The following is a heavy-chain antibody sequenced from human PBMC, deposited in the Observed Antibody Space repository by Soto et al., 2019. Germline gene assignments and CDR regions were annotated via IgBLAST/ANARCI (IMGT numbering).Heavy chain of an antibody. CDR3: RGAMDYFDF. V-gene: IGHV4-34*01. D-gene: IGHD2-2*01. CDR2: VNHSGST. CDR1: GGSFSDYY. Sequence: PSETLSLTCAVYGGSFSDYYWSWIRQPPGKGLEWIGGVNHSGSTNYTPSLKSRVTISVDTSKNQFSLKLSSVTAADTAVYYCRGAMDYFDFWGQGTPVTGSS. J-gene: IGHJ4*02.